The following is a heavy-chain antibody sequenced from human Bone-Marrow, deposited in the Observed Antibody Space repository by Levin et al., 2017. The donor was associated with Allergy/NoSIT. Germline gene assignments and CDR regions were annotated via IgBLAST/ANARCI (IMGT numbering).Heavy chain of an antibody. CDR2: IGGSAGNT. J-gene: IGHJ4*02. CDR3: AKERDSGTYYSPFATSGY. V-gene: IGHV3-23*01. D-gene: IGHD3-10*01. Sequence: LSLTCAASGFTFGAYAMTWVRQAPGKGLEWVSAIGGSAGNTYYADAMKGRFTISRDNSKNTLFLQMNSLRAEDTAVYYCAKERDSGTYYSPFATSGYWGQGTLVTVSS. CDR1: GFTFGAYA.